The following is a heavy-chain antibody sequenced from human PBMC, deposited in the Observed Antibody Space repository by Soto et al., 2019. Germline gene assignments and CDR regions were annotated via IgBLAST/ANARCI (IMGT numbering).Heavy chain of an antibody. CDR3: AREGGSLPLRTYAFDF. V-gene: IGHV2-5*01. CDR1: GFSLSTSGVG. D-gene: IGHD4-17*01. J-gene: IGHJ3*01. Sequence: QITLKESGPTLVKPTQTLTLTCTFSGFSLSTSGVGVGWIRQPPGKALEWLALIYWNDDKRYSPSLKSRLTITKDTSKNQVVLTMTNMDPVDTAAYYCAREGGSLPLRTYAFDFWGQGTMVTVSS. CDR2: IYWNDDK.